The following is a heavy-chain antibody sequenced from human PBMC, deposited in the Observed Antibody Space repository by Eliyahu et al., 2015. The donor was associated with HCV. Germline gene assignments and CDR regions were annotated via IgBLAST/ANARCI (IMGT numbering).Heavy chain of an antibody. CDR1: GGSISGYY. CDR2: IHYSGST. Sequence: QVQLQESGPGLVKPSETLSLTCTVSGGSISGYYWSWIRQPPGRGLEWIGYIHYSGSTNYNPSLKSRVTVSVDTSKNQISLKVSSLTAADTAVYYCAKLGIVAALDYWGQGTLVTVSS. D-gene: IGHD5-12*01. V-gene: IGHV4-59*08. CDR3: AKLGIVAALDY. J-gene: IGHJ4*02.